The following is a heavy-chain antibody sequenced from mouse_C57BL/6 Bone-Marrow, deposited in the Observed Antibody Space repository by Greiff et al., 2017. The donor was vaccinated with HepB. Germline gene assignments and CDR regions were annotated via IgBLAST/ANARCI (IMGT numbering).Heavy chain of an antibody. J-gene: IGHJ4*01. Sequence: QVQLQQPGTELVKPGASVKLSCKASGYTFTSYWMHWVKQRPGQGLEWIGNINPSNGGTNYNEKFKRKATLTVDKSSSTAYMQLSSLTSEDAAVYYCARLQLGREVSYAMDYWGQGTSVTVSS. D-gene: IGHD4-1*02. V-gene: IGHV1-53*01. CDR2: INPSNGGT. CDR1: GYTFTSYW. CDR3: ARLQLGREVSYAMDY.